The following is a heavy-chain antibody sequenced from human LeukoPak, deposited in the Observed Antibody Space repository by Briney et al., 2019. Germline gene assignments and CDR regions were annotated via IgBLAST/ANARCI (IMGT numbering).Heavy chain of an antibody. Sequence: GGSLRLSCAASGFTFSSYSMNWVRQAPGKGLEWVSSISSSSSYIYYADSVEGRFTISRDNAKNSLYLQMNSLRAEDTAVYYCARDATHDAFDIWGQGTMVTVSS. CDR3: ARDATHDAFDI. CDR2: ISSSSSYI. V-gene: IGHV3-21*01. J-gene: IGHJ3*02. CDR1: GFTFSSYS. D-gene: IGHD2-15*01.